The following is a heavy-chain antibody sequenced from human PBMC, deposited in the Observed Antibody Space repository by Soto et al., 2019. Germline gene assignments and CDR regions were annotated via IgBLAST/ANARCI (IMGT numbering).Heavy chain of an antibody. J-gene: IGHJ5*02. Sequence: QVQLQESGPGLVKPSQTLSLTCSVSGGSISSGDYYWNWIRQHPGKGLEWIGYIYSSGTTYYNLSLKRRVTISVDTSKNQFTLKLSSVTAADTAVYYCATSITVFGTEAWFDPWGQGTLVTVSS. D-gene: IGHD3-3*01. CDR1: GGSISSGDYY. CDR3: ATSITVFGTEAWFDP. V-gene: IGHV4-31*03. CDR2: IYSSGTT.